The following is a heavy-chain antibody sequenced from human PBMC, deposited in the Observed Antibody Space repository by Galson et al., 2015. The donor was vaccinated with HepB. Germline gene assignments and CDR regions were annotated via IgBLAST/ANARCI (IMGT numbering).Heavy chain of an antibody. CDR1: GFTFSDYY. V-gene: IGHV3-11*01. D-gene: IGHD1-1*01. Sequence: SLRLSCAASGFTFSDYYMAWIRQAPGKGLEYVSYISSGGSTIYYADSVKGRFTISRDNAKNSLYLQMNSLRAEDTAVYYCARDRYNWNVVVSFDYWGQGTLVTVSS. CDR2: ISSGGSTI. CDR3: ARDRYNWNVVVSFDY. J-gene: IGHJ4*02.